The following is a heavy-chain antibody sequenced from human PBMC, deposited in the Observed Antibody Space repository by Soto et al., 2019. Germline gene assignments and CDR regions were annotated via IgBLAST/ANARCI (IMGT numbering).Heavy chain of an antibody. D-gene: IGHD3-22*01. CDR3: ARTDITMIVVVTSAEYFQH. J-gene: IGHJ1*01. Sequence: SSVKVSCKASGGTFSSYAISWVRQAPGQGLEWMGGIIPIFGTANYAQKFQGRVTITADESTSTAYMELSSLRSEDTAVYYCARTDITMIVVVTSAEYFQHWGQGTLVTVSS. V-gene: IGHV1-69*01. CDR1: GGTFSSYA. CDR2: IIPIFGTA.